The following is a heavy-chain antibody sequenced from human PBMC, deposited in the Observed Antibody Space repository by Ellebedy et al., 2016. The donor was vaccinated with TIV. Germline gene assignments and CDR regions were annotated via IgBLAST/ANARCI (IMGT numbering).Heavy chain of an antibody. Sequence: SQTLSLTCXVYGGSFSGHYWSWIRQPPGKRLEWIGEINDGGSTNYNPSLKSRVTTSVDTSKNQFSLKLSSVSAADTAVYYCARGRGDGYNTLLFDYWGQGTLVTVSS. D-gene: IGHD5-24*01. CDR3: ARGRGDGYNTLLFDY. V-gene: IGHV4-34*01. J-gene: IGHJ4*02. CDR2: INDGGST. CDR1: GGSFSGHY.